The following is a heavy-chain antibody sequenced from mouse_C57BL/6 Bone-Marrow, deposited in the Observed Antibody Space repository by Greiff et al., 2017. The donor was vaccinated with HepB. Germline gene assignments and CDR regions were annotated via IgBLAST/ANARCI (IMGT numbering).Heavy chain of an antibody. V-gene: IGHV6-6*01. CDR1: GFTFRAAW. CDR3: TGAYYYGSSYGFAY. D-gene: IGHD1-1*01. Sequence: EVQRVESGGGLVQPGGSMKLSCAASGFTFRAAWMAWVRQSPEKGLEWVADIRNKANNHATYYAGSVKGKFTISRYDSNSSVYLHMNSLRAEDTGIDYCTGAYYYGSSYGFAYWGQGTLVTGSA. CDR2: IRNKANNHAT. J-gene: IGHJ3*01.